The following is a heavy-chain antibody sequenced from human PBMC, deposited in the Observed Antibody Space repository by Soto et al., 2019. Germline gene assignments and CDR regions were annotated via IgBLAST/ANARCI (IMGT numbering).Heavy chain of an antibody. CDR3: AKEPPVSVLRLLEWFGMDV. V-gene: IGHV3-23*01. CDR2: ISGSGGST. J-gene: IGHJ6*02. D-gene: IGHD3-3*01. CDR1: GFTFSSYA. Sequence: GGSLRLSCAASGFTFSSYAMSWVRQAPGKGLEWVSAISGSGGSTYYADSVKGRFTISRDNSKNTLYLQMNSLRAEDTAVYYCAKEPPVSVLRLLEWFGMDVWGQGTTVTVSS.